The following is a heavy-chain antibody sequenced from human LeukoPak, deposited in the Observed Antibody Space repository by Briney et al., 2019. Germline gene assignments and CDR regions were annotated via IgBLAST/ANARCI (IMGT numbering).Heavy chain of an antibody. J-gene: IGHJ6*03. CDR2: MNPNSGNT. CDR3: ARVLRFLEGYYYYYMDA. CDR1: GYTFTSYD. Sequence: GASVKVSCKASGYTFTSYDINWVRQATGQGLEWMGWMNPNSGNTGYAQKFQGRVTITRNTSISTAYMELSSLRSEDTAVYYCARVLRFLEGYYYYYMDAWGKGTTVTVSS. D-gene: IGHD3-3*01. V-gene: IGHV1-8*03.